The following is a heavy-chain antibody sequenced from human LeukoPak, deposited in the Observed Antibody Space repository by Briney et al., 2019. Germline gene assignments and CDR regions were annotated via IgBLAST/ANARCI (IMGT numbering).Heavy chain of an antibody. J-gene: IGHJ4*02. CDR3: ARRRGDFWSDYYAFDY. D-gene: IGHD3-3*01. CDR1: GGSISNSY. CDR2: IYYSGST. V-gene: IGHV4-59*08. Sequence: SETLSLTCTVSGGSISNSYWSWIRQPPGKGLEWIGYIYYSGSTNYNPSLTSRVTISLDTSKNQFSLRLSSVIAADTAVYYCARRRGDFWSDYYAFDYWGQGTLVTISS.